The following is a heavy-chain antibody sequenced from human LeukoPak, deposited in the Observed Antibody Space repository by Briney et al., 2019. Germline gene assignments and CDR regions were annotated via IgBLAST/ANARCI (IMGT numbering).Heavy chain of an antibody. V-gene: IGHV1-69*05. J-gene: IGHJ4*02. CDR3: ARGERYCSGGSCYSELDY. CDR1: GGTFSSYA. D-gene: IGHD2-15*01. Sequence: SVKVSCKASGGTFSSYAISWVRQAPGQGLEWMGRIIPIFGTANYAQKFQGRVTITTDESTSTAYMELSSLRSEDTAVYYCARGERYCSGGSCYSELDYWGQGTLVTVSS. CDR2: IIPIFGTA.